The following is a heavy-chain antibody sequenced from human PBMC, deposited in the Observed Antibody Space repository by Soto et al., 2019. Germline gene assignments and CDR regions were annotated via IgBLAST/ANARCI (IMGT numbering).Heavy chain of an antibody. J-gene: IGHJ4*02. V-gene: IGHV1-69*17. CDR1: GGTFSRFS. D-gene: IGHD4-17*01. CDR3: ARDGGTTVITKFDY. Sequence: QVQLVQSEADVKKPGSSVKVSCKSSGGTFSRFSINWVRQAPGRGLEWMGGVIPIFDIINYAEKFQGRVTITADKSTNTAYMELSSLTSEDTAVYYCARDGGTTVITKFDYGGQGTLVIVSS. CDR2: VIPIFDII.